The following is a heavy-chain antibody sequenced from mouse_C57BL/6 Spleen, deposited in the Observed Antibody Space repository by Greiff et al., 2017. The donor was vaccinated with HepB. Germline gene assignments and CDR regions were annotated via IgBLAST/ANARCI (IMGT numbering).Heavy chain of an antibody. CDR3: ARPYDYDEVFAY. D-gene: IGHD2-4*01. CDR2: IHPNSGST. CDR1: GYTFTSYW. J-gene: IGHJ3*01. Sequence: QVQLQQPGAELVKPGASVKLSCKASGYTFTSYWMHWVKQRPGQGLEWIGMIHPNSGSTNYNEKFKSKATLTVDKSSSTAYMQLSSLTSEDSAVYYCARPYDYDEVFAYWGQGTLVTVSA. V-gene: IGHV1-64*01.